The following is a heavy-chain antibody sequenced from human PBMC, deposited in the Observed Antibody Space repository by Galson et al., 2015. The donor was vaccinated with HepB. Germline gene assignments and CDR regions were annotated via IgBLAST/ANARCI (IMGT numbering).Heavy chain of an antibody. Sequence: SLKVSCKASGDTFTGYTIHWLRQAPGKRLEWLGWMRTASGNSKYSHTFQDRVTMTRDVSETTAYMELRSLTSKDAALYYCASPSGSSAAVPLFDSWGQGTLVIVSS. V-gene: IGHV1-3*04. CDR2: MRTASGNS. CDR1: GDTFTGYT. D-gene: IGHD6-25*01. J-gene: IGHJ4*02. CDR3: ASPSGSSAAVPLFDS.